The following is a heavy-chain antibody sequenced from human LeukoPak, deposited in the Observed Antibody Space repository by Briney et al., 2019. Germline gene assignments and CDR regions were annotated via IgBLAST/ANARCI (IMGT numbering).Heavy chain of an antibody. J-gene: IGHJ3*02. V-gene: IGHV3-74*01. CDR2: IKSDGSST. Sequence: PGGSLRLSCAASGFTFSSYWMHWVRQAPGKGLVWVSSIKSDGSSTSYADSVKGRLTISRDNARNTLYLQMNSLRTEDTAVYYCERGKEHVFNIGAKGTMAPVS. D-gene: IGHD1-26*01. CDR3: ERGKEHVFNI. CDR1: GFTFSSYW.